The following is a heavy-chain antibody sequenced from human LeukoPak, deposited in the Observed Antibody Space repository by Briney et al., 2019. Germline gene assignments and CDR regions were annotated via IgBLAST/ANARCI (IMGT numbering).Heavy chain of an antibody. Sequence: PGGSLRLSCAASGFTFSTCSMKWVRQAPGKALEWVSSISGSSYHIYYADSVKGRFTISRDNAKNSLYLQMNSLRAEDTAIYYCTRVGYIDEGIDYWGQGTLVTVSS. CDR2: ISGSSYHI. CDR1: GFTFSTCS. CDR3: TRVGYIDEGIDY. J-gene: IGHJ4*02. D-gene: IGHD5-24*01. V-gene: IGHV3-21*06.